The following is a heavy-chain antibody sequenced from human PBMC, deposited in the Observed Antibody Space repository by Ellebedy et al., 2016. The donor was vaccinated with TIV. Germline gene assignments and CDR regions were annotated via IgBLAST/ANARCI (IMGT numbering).Heavy chain of an antibody. Sequence: SETLSLTXAVYGGSFSGYYWSWIRQPPGKGLEWIGEINHSGSTNYNPSPKSRVTISVDTSKNQFSLKLSSVTAADTAVYYCARGEYCSSTSCYGGLGYWGQGTLVTVSS. V-gene: IGHV4-34*01. CDR3: ARGEYCSSTSCYGGLGY. D-gene: IGHD2-2*01. J-gene: IGHJ4*02. CDR1: GGSFSGYY. CDR2: INHSGST.